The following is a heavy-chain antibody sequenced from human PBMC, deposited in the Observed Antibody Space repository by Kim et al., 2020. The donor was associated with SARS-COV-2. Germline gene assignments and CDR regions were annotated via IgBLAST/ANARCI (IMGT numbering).Heavy chain of an antibody. J-gene: IGHJ4*01. CDR1: GGSFSGYY. V-gene: IGHV4-34*01. Sequence: SETLSLTCAVYGGSFSGYYWSWIRQPPGKGLEWIGEINHSGSTNYNPSLKSRVTISVDTSKNQFSLKLSSVTAADTAVYYCARGPPRYYYGSGSYYNYWG. CDR2: INHSGST. D-gene: IGHD3-10*01. CDR3: ARGPPRYYYGSGSYYNY.